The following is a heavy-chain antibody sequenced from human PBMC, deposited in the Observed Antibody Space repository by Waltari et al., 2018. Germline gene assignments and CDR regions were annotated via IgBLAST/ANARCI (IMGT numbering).Heavy chain of an antibody. V-gene: IGHV1-2*02. CDR2: SNPNRGGP. J-gene: IGHJ4*02. D-gene: IGHD1-26*01. CDR1: GYTFTGYY. Sequence: QVQLVQSGAEVKKPGASVKVSCKASGYTFTGYYMHWVRQALGQGHEGIGWSNPNRGGPTYEPTFQGRVTRTGDTSSSTAYMELSRLRSDDTAVYYCARAQSGSYSDYWGQGTLVTVSS. CDR3: ARAQSGSYSDY.